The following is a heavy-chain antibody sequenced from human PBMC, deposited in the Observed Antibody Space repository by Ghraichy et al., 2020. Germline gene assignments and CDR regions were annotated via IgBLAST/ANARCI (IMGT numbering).Heavy chain of an antibody. CDR2: ISTSDSSM. CDR1: GFTFSSYT. CDR3: TRDRLGRTLSLYYYYGMDV. Sequence: GGSLRLSCAASGFTFSSYTMNWVRQAPGKGLEWVSYISTSDSSMYYADSVKGRFTISRDNAKNSLYLQMNSLGDEDTAVYYCTRDRLGRTLSLYYYYGMDVWGQGTTVTVSS. V-gene: IGHV3-48*02. D-gene: IGHD3-16*01. J-gene: IGHJ6*02.